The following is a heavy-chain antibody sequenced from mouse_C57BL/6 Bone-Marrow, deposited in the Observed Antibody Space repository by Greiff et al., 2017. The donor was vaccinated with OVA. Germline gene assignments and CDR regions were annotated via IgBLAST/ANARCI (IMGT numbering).Heavy chain of an antibody. CDR1: GFSLTSYG. D-gene: IGHD2-4*01. CDR3: ARKLRYDYDHYAMDY. Sequence: VKLVESGPGLVQPSQSLSITCTVSGFSLTSYGVHWVRQSPGKGLEWLGVIWSGGSTDYNAAFISRLSISKDNSKSQVFFKMNSLQADDTAIYYCARKLRYDYDHYAMDYWGQGTSVTVSS. V-gene: IGHV2-2*01. J-gene: IGHJ4*01. CDR2: IWSGGST.